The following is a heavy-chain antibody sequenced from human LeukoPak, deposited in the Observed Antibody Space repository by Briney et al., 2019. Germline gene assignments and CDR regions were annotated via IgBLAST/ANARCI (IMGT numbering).Heavy chain of an antibody. Sequence: GGSLRLSCAVSGFTLSSFWMTWVRQAPGKGLEWVASIKYDGSEKKYVDSVEGRFTISRDNAKNSLYLQMNSLRAEDTAVYYCARKNYCDGWGQGTLVTVSS. CDR1: GFTLSSFW. J-gene: IGHJ4*02. CDR2: IKYDGSEK. CDR3: ARKNYCDG. V-gene: IGHV3-7*01.